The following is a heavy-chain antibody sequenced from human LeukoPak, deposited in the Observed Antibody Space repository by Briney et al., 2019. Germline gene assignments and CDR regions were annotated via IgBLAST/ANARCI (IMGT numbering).Heavy chain of an antibody. V-gene: IGHV3-21*01. Sequence: GGSLTLSCAASGFTFSSYSMIWLRQAPGKGLEWVSSISSSSSYIYYAVSVRGRFTITRDNAKNSLYLQMNSLRAEDTAVYYCATDYGANSGGFDYWGQGTLVTVSS. CDR1: GFTFSSYS. CDR2: ISSSSSYI. CDR3: ATDYGANSGGFDY. J-gene: IGHJ4*02. D-gene: IGHD4-23*01.